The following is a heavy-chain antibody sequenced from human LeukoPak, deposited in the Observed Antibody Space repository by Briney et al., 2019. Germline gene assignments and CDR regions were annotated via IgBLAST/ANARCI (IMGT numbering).Heavy chain of an antibody. V-gene: IGHV1-2*02. CDR3: LTMIVVVTNS. D-gene: IGHD3-22*01. J-gene: IGHJ4*02. CDR2: FNPNSGGT. Sequence: VASVKISCKASGYTFTAHYIYWVRHAPGQRLEWMGWFNPNSGGTNYAQKFQGRVTMTSDTSISTAYMELSRLRSDDTAMYYCLTMIVVVTNSWGQGTLVTVSS. CDR1: GYTFTAHY.